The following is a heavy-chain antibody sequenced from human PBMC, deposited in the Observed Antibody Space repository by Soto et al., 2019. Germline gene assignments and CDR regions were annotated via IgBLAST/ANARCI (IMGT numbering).Heavy chain of an antibody. CDR3: ASSGGWYSGGWFDP. J-gene: IGHJ5*02. D-gene: IGHD6-19*01. V-gene: IGHV3-21*01. CDR2: ISSSSSYI. CDR1: GFTFSSYS. Sequence: GSLRLSCAASGFTFSSYSMNWVRQAPGKGLEWVSSISSSSSYIYYADSVKGRFTISRDNAKNSLYLQMNSLRAEDTAVYYCASSGGWYSGGWFDPWGQGTLVTVSS.